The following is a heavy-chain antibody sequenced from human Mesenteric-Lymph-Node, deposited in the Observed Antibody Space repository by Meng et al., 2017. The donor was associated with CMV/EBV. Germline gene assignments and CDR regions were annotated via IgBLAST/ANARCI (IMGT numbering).Heavy chain of an antibody. D-gene: IGHD3-3*01. CDR2: MYTGGST. Sequence: GESLKISCAASGFTVNYTYMSWVRQAPGMGLEWVSVMYTGGSTYYADSVKGRFTISRDISKNTLYLQMISLRAEDTAVYFCARYYDFWGMDVWGRGTTVTVSS. V-gene: IGHV3-66*02. CDR1: GFTVNYTY. J-gene: IGHJ6*02. CDR3: ARYYDFWGMDV.